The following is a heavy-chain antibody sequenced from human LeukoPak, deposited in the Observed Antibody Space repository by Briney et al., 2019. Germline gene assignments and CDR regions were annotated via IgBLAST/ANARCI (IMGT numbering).Heavy chain of an antibody. D-gene: IGHD2-21*01. V-gene: IGHV4-4*07. CDR2: MYTSGST. Sequence: SETLSLTYTVSGASISSYYWSWIRQPAGKGPEWIGRMYTSGSTNYNPSLKSRVTMSVDTSKNQFSLKLTPVTAADTAVYYCARGDVVLNTWGQGTLVTVSS. J-gene: IGHJ5*02. CDR3: ARGDVVLNT. CDR1: GASISSYY.